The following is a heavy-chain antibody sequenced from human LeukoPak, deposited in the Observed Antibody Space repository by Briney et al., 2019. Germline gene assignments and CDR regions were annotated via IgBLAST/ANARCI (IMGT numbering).Heavy chain of an antibody. CDR3: ARGMSGVPAAGFFRVYYMDV. Sequence: PGGSLRLSCAASGFTFSSYAMHWVRQAPGKGLEWVAVISYDGSNKYYADSVKGRFTISRDNSKNTLYLQMNSLRAEDTAVYYCARGMSGVPAAGFFRVYYMDVWGKGTTVTVSS. D-gene: IGHD2-2*01. J-gene: IGHJ6*03. CDR2: ISYDGSNK. V-gene: IGHV3-30*01. CDR1: GFTFSSYA.